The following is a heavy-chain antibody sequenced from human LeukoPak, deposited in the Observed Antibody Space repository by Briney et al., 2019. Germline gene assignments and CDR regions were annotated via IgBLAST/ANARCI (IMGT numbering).Heavy chain of an antibody. Sequence: GGSLRLSCAATVVTFSSSAVSWVRQAPGKGLEWVLAISNNGGYTYYADSVQGRFTISRDNSKSTLCLQMNSLRAEDTAVYYCAKQLGYCSDGSCYFPYWGQGTLVTVSS. CDR2: ISNNGGYT. V-gene: IGHV3-23*01. J-gene: IGHJ4*02. CDR1: VVTFSSSA. CDR3: AKQLGYCSDGSCYFPY. D-gene: IGHD2-15*01.